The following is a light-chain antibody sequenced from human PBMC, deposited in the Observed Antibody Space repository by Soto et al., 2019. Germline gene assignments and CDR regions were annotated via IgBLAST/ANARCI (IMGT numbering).Light chain of an antibody. J-gene: IGLJ1*01. V-gene: IGLV1-44*01. CDR2: SNN. Sequence: QAVVTQPPSASGTPGQGVTISCSGSSSNIGTNTVNWYQQLPGAAPKLLIFSNNQRPSGVPDRFSGSKSGTSASLAISGLQSEDEADYYCAAWDDSLNGLYVFGTGTKLTVL. CDR1: SSNIGTNT. CDR3: AAWDDSLNGLYV.